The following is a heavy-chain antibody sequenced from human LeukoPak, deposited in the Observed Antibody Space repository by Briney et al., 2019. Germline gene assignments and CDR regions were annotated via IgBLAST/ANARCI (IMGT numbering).Heavy chain of an antibody. D-gene: IGHD3-3*01. CDR2: IYSGGST. V-gene: IGHV3-53*01. CDR1: GFTVSSNY. CDR3: AANLLEWPALEAFDI. Sequence: GGSLRLSCAASGFTVSSNYMSWVRQAPGKGLEWVSVIYSGGSTYYADSVKGRFTISRDNSKNTLYLQMNSLGAEDTAVYYCAANLLEWPALEAFDIWGQGTMVTVSS. J-gene: IGHJ3*02.